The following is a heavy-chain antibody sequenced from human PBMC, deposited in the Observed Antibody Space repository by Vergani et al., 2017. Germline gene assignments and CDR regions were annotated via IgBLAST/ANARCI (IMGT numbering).Heavy chain of an antibody. J-gene: IGHJ5*02. V-gene: IGHV4-31*03. CDR3: ARGERAAAGTGNWFDP. CDR1: GGSISSGGYY. D-gene: IGHD6-13*01. CDR2: IDYSGST. Sequence: QVQLQESGPGLVKPSQTLSLTCTVSGGSISSGGYYCSWIRQHPGKGLEWIGYIDYSGSTYYNPSLKSRVTISVDTSKNQFSLKLSSVTAADTAVYYCARGERAAAGTGNWFDPWGQGTLVTVSS.